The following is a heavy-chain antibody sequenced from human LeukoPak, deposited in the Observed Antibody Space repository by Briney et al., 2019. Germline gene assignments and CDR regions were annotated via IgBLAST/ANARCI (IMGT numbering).Heavy chain of an antibody. Sequence: ASVKVSCKASGYTFTGYYMHWVRQAPGQGLVWMGWINPNSGGTNYAQKFQGRVTMTRDTSISTAYMELSRLRPDDTAVYYCARIYGSGSYSSHYYYGMDVWGQGTTVTVSS. CDR1: GYTFTGYY. V-gene: IGHV1-2*02. CDR2: INPNSGGT. J-gene: IGHJ6*02. D-gene: IGHD3-10*01. CDR3: ARIYGSGSYSSHYYYGMDV.